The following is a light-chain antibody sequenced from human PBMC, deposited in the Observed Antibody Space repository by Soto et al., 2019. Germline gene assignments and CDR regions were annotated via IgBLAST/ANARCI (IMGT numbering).Light chain of an antibody. CDR2: GAS. J-gene: IGKJ3*01. Sequence: EIVLTQSPGTLSLSPGERATLSCRASQSVSSGYLGWYQQKPGQAPRLLIYGASSRATGIPDRFSGSGSGTDFTLTISRLEPEDFAVYYCQQYGSSPVTFGPGTKVDIK. V-gene: IGKV3-20*01. CDR3: QQYGSSPVT. CDR1: QSVSSGY.